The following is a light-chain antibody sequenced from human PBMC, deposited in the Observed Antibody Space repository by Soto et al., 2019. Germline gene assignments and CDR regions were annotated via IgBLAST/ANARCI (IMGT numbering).Light chain of an antibody. J-gene: IGLJ1*01. CDR2: GNT. Sequence: QSVLTQPPSVSGAPGQRVTISCTGSSSNIGSTYDVQWYQQLPGTAPKLLIHGNTDRPSGVPDRFSGSKSGTSASLAITGLHADDEADYCQSYDYSLSIHYVFGTGTKLTVL. CDR1: SSNIGSTYD. CDR3: QSYDYSLSIHYV. V-gene: IGLV1-40*01.